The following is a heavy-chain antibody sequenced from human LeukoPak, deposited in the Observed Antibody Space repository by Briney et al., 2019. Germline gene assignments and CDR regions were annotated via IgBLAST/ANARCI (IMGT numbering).Heavy chain of an antibody. D-gene: IGHD1-1*01. CDR3: ARVGGTNYYYYGMDV. V-gene: IGHV4-59*01. Sequence: SETLSLTCTVSGGSISSYYWSWIRQPPGKGLEWIGYIYDSGSTNYNPSLNSRVTISVDTSKNQFSLKLSSVTAADTAVYYCARVGGTNYYYYGMDVWGQGTTVTVSS. CDR2: IYDSGST. J-gene: IGHJ6*02. CDR1: GGSISSYY.